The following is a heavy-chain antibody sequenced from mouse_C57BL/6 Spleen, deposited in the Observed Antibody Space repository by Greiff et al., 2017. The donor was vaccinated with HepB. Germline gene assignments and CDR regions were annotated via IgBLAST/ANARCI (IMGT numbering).Heavy chain of an antibody. J-gene: IGHJ4*01. CDR3: ARRTYVYAMDD. CDR2: IDPSDSYT. CDR1: GYTFTSYW. V-gene: IGHV1-50*01. D-gene: IGHD2-14*01. Sequence: QVQLQQPGAELVKPGASVKLSCKASGYTFTSYWMQWVKQRPGQGLEWIGEIDPSDSYTNYNQKFKGKATLTVDTSSSTAYMQLSSLTSEDSAVYYCARRTYVYAMDDWGQGTSVTVSS.